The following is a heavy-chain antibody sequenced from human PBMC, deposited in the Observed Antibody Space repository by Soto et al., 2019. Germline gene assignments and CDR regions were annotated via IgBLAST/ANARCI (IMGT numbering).Heavy chain of an antibody. J-gene: IGHJ5*02. Sequence: ASVKGSCKASGYTYTSYGISWLRQAPGQGLEWVGWISAYDSKTDYAHKFRGRVTMTTDTSTNTAYMDLRSLRSDDTAVYYCARHNSQWPNWFDPWGQGTPVTVSS. D-gene: IGHD1-20*01. CDR3: ARHNSQWPNWFDP. V-gene: IGHV1-18*01. CDR1: GYTYTSYG. CDR2: ISAYDSKT.